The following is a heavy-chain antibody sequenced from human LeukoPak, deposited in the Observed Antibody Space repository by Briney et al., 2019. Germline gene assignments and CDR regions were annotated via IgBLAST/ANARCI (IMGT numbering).Heavy chain of an antibody. CDR2: ISYDGSNK. CDR3: AKPLQGGSGSYYLYYFDY. Sequence: GRSLRLSCAASGFTFSSYGMHWVRQAPGKGLEWVAVISYDGSNKYYADSVKGRFTISRDNSKNTLYLQMNSLRAEDTAVYYCAKPLQGGSGSYYLYYFDYWGQGTLVTVSS. V-gene: IGHV3-30*18. D-gene: IGHD3-10*01. J-gene: IGHJ4*02. CDR1: GFTFSSYG.